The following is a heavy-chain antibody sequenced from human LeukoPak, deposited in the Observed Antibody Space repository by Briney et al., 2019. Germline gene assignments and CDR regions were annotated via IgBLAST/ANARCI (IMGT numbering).Heavy chain of an antibody. V-gene: IGHV3-23*01. J-gene: IGHJ4*02. CDR3: ANPYSGSYDADY. Sequence: GGSLRLSCAASGFTFSSYAMSLVRQAPGKGLEWVSAISGSGGSTYYADSVKGRFTISRDNSKNTLYLQMNSLRAEDTAVYYCANPYSGSYDADYWGQGTLVTVSS. CDR1: GFTFSSYA. D-gene: IGHD1-26*01. CDR2: ISGSGGST.